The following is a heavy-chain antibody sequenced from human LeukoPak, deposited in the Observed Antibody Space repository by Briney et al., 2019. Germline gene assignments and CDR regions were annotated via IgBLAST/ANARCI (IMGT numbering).Heavy chain of an antibody. CDR3: ARDFRAVTPSGY. Sequence: PGGSLRLSCAASGFTVSSNYMSWVRQAPGKGLEWVSVIYSGGSTYYADSVKGRFTISRDNAKNSLYLQMNSLRAEDTAVYYCARDFRAVTPSGYWGQGTLVTASS. V-gene: IGHV3-53*01. CDR2: IYSGGST. CDR1: GFTVSSNY. J-gene: IGHJ4*02. D-gene: IGHD4-17*01.